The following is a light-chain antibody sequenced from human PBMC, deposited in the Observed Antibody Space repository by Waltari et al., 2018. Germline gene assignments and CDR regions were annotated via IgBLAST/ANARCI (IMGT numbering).Light chain of an antibody. CDR1: QSVGSS. Sequence: EIVLTQSPATLSLSPGGTATLSCRASQSVGSSLAWYQHKPGHPPRLLIYDASNRATGVPARFRGSGSGTDFTLTISSLEAEDFAVYDCQQRSNWTPHTFGQGARLEIK. V-gene: IGKV3-11*01. CDR3: QQRSNWTPHT. CDR2: DAS. J-gene: IGKJ2*01.